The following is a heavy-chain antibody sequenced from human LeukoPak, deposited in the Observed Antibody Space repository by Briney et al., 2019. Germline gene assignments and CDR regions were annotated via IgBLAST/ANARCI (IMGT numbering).Heavy chain of an antibody. D-gene: IGHD3-9*01. CDR3: ARSALRYFDWLSTHYYYYAMDV. Sequence: ASVKVSCKASGGTFRSQGISWVRQAPGQGLEWMGGIIPIPGTAKYAEKFQGRVTINAGEFTTTAYMELNNLRSEDTAVYYCARSALRYFDWLSTHYYYYAMDVWGQGTTVTVSS. CDR1: GGTFRSQG. J-gene: IGHJ6*02. CDR2: IIPIPGTA. V-gene: IGHV1-69*13.